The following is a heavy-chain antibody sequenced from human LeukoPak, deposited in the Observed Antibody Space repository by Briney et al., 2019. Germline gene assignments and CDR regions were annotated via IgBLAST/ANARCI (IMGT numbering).Heavy chain of an antibody. CDR1: GFTFSSYG. CDR3: AKGAILDY. Sequence: GGSLRLSCAASGFTFSSYGMHWVRQAPGKGLEWVAVISYDGSNKYYADSVKGRFTISRDNSKNTLNLQMNSLRAEDTAVYYCAKGAILDYWGQGTLVTVPS. D-gene: IGHD2-21*01. CDR2: ISYDGSNK. J-gene: IGHJ4*02. V-gene: IGHV3-30*18.